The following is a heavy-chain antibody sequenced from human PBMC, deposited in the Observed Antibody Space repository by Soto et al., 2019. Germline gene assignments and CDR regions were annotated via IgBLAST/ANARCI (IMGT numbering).Heavy chain of an antibody. CDR2: IKQDGSQK. V-gene: IGHV3-7*01. CDR3: ARGQSGYAEAGY. J-gene: IGHJ4*02. Sequence: EVQLVESGGGLVQPGGSLRLSCAASGFTFSGYWMSGVRQAPGKGLEWVANIKQDGSQKYYVDSVRGRFTISRDNAENSLYLQMNSLRAEDTAVYYCARGQSGYAEAGYWGQGTLVTVSS. D-gene: IGHD5-12*01. CDR1: GFTFSGYW.